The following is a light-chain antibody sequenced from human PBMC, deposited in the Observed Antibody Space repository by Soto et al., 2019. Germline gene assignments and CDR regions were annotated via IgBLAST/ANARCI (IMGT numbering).Light chain of an antibody. Sequence: DIQMTQSPSSLSASVGDSVTITCRASQSISSYLNWYQQKPGKARDLLIYAVSSLQSGVPSRFRGSGSGTDFTLTITSLQHEDFANYYCQQSYSTLPITCGPGTRLEIK. CDR1: QSISSY. CDR2: AVS. CDR3: QQSYSTLPIT. V-gene: IGKV1-39*01. J-gene: IGKJ5*01.